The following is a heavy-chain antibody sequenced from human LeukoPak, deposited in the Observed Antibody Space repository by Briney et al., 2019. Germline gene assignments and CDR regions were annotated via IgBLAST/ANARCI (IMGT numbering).Heavy chain of an antibody. CDR2: INPNSGGT. J-gene: IGHJ3*02. D-gene: IGHD2-8*01. CDR3: ARDLHIVLMVYAMGSDAFDI. CDR1: GYTFTGYY. V-gene: IGHV1-2*02. Sequence: GASVKVSCKASGYTFTGYYMHWVRQAPGQGLEWMGWINPNSGGTNYAQKFQGRVTMTRDTSISTAYMELSRLRPDDTAVYYCARDLHIVLMVYAMGSDAFDIWGQGTMVTVSS.